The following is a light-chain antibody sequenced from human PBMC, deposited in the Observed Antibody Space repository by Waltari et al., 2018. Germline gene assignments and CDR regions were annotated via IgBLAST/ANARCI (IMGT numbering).Light chain of an antibody. CDR3: QHYSNWPPYT. J-gene: IGKJ2*01. V-gene: IGKV3-15*01. Sequence: EIVLTQSPATLSLSPGEGATLSCRASQSIRSNLAWYQQKPGQAPRLLIYDASTRATDIPARFSGSGSGTEFTLTISSLQSEDFAVYYCQHYSNWPPYTFGQVSRLDIK. CDR1: QSIRSN. CDR2: DAS.